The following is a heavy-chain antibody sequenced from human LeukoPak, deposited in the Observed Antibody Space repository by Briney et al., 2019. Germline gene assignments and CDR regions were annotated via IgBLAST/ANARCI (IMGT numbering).Heavy chain of an antibody. CDR2: MSPNSDNT. J-gene: IGHJ5*02. Sequence: ASVKVSCKASGYTFTSYDINWVRQATGQGLEWMGWMSPNSDNTGYAQRFQGRVTFTRDTSISTAYMELRSLTSEDTAVYYCARDYGGSSGWFDPWGQGTLVTVSS. CDR1: GYTFTSYD. V-gene: IGHV1-8*01. CDR3: ARDYGGSSGWFDP. D-gene: IGHD4-23*01.